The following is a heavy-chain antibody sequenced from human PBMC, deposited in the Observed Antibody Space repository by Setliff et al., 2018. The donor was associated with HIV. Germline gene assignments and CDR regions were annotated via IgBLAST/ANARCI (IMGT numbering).Heavy chain of an antibody. CDR3: ARVGATNNWFDP. D-gene: IGHD1-26*01. V-gene: IGHV1-69*10. CDR1: GGTFSSYA. CDR2: IIPILGIA. Sequence: SVKVSCKASGGTFSSYAISWMRQAPGQGLEWMGGIIPILGIANYAQKLQGRVTITADESTSTAYMELSSLRSEDTAVYYCARVGATNNWFDPWGQGTLVTVSS. J-gene: IGHJ5*02.